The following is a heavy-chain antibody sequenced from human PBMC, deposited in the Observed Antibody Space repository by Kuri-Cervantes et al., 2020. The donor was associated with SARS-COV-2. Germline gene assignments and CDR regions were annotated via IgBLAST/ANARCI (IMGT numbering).Heavy chain of an antibody. CDR3: VCDTNRVKVY. Sequence: GESLKISCAVSGFTFRSYWMSWVRQAPGKGLECVANINQDGSATYYVDSVKGRFTISRDNTESALYLQMNSLRAEDTAVYYRVCDTNRVKVYWGQGTLVTVSS. CDR1: GFTFRSYW. CDR2: INQDGSAT. J-gene: IGHJ4*02. D-gene: IGHD5-18*01. V-gene: IGHV3-7*02.